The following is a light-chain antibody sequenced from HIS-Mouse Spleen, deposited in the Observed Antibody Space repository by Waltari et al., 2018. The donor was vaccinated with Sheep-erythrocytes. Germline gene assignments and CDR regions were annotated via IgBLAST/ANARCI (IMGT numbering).Light chain of an antibody. CDR2: DVS. CDR3: SSYTSSSTWV. J-gene: IGLJ3*02. Sequence: QSALTQPASVSGSPGQSITISCTGTSSDVGGYHYVSWYQQHTGKAPKLMIYDVSNRPSGVSNRFSGSKSGNTASLTISGLQAEDEADYYCSSYTSSSTWVFGGGTKLTVL. V-gene: IGLV2-14*03. CDR1: SSDVGGYHY.